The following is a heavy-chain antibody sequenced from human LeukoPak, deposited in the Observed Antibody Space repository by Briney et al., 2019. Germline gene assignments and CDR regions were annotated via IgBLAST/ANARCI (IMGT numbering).Heavy chain of an antibody. CDR1: GFIFSDHY. V-gene: IGHV3-72*01. CDR2: SRNKANSYTT. CDR3: TTLRFLEWLPSS. Sequence: GGSLRLSCAASGFIFSDHYMDWVRQAPGKGLEWVGRSRNKANSYTTEYAASVKGRFTISRDGSKNTLYLQMNSLKTEDTAVYYCTTLRFLEWLPSSWGQGTLVTVSS. D-gene: IGHD3-3*01. J-gene: IGHJ4*02.